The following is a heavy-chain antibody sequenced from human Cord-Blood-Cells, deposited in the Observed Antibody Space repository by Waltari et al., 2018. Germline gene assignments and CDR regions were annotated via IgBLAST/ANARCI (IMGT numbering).Heavy chain of an antibody. Sequence: QVQLQESGPGLVKPSETLSLTCAVSGYSISSGYYWGWIRQPPGKGLEWIGSIYHSGRTYYNPSLKSRVTISVDTSKNQFSLKLSSVTAADTAVYYCARDRIVGATTGSRYFDYWGQGTLVTVSS. J-gene: IGHJ4*02. V-gene: IGHV4-38-2*02. CDR3: ARDRIVGATTGSRYFDY. D-gene: IGHD1-26*01. CDR1: GYSISSGYY. CDR2: IYHSGRT.